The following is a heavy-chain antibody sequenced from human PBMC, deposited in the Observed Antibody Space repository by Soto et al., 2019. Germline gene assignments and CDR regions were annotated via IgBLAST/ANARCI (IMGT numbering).Heavy chain of an antibody. CDR3: AKDWASITY. CDR1: GFTFSSSA. CDR2: ISGSGDST. J-gene: IGHJ4*02. Sequence: EVQLLESGGGLVQPGGSLRLSCAASGFTFSSSAMTWVRQAPGKGLEWVSAISGSGDSTYYADSVKGRFTISRDNSKSTLYLQMNSLRAEDTAVYYCAKDWASITYWGQGTLVTVSS. D-gene: IGHD1-20*01. V-gene: IGHV3-23*01.